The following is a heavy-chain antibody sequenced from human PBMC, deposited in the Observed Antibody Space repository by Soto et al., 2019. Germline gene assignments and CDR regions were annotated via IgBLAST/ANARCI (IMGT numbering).Heavy chain of an antibody. J-gene: IGHJ4*02. V-gene: IGHV1-18*04. D-gene: IGHD6-6*01. CDR2: ISAYNGNK. CDR1: GYMFTTYG. CDR3: ARTGGGMAARPLEY. Sequence: QVQLVQSGGEVKKPGASVEVSCRTSGYMFTTYGMSWVRQASGQGLEWMAWISAYNGNKKYAQKFQGRVTMTTDTSTSTVSMELRNLTSDDTGTYFCARTGGGMAARPLEYWGQGTLVTVSS.